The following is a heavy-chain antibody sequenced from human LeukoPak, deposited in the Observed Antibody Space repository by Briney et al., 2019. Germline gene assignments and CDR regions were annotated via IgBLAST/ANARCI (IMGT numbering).Heavy chain of an antibody. CDR1: GGSISSSSYY. CDR3: AKGRCSSTSCLFDY. D-gene: IGHD2-2*01. CDR2: ISGSGGST. Sequence: ETLSLTCTVSGGSISSSSYYWGWIRQAPGKGLEWVSAISGSGGSTYYADSVKGRFTISRDNSKNTLYLQMNSLRAEDTAVYYCAKGRCSSTSCLFDYWGQGTLVTVSS. V-gene: IGHV3-23*01. J-gene: IGHJ4*02.